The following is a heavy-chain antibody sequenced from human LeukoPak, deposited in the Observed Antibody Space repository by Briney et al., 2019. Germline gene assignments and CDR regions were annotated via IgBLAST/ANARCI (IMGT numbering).Heavy chain of an antibody. Sequence: QAGGSLRLSCAASGFTFNNYAMSWVRQSPGKGLEWVSTISGSDGSTYYADSVKGRFTISRDNSKNTLYLQMNSLRAEDTAVYYCAMSKWFGELTFDYWGQGTLVTVSS. CDR2: ISGSDGST. CDR1: GFTFNNYA. V-gene: IGHV3-23*01. D-gene: IGHD3-10*01. CDR3: AMSKWFGELTFDY. J-gene: IGHJ4*02.